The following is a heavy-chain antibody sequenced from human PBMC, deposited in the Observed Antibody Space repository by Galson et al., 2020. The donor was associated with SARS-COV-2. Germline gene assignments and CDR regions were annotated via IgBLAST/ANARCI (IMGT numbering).Heavy chain of an antibody. D-gene: IGHD3-16*01. Sequence: SETLSLTCTVSGGSISSGDNYWSWVRQPPGKGLEWIGNFRYSGETNYNPSLKTRVAISVDTSKSQFSLKLSSVTAADTAVYYCARDRFLRDDYWGFDSWGQGTLVTVSS. CDR2: FRYSGET. CDR3: ARDRFLRDDYWGFDS. J-gene: IGHJ4*02. V-gene: IGHV4-30-4*01. CDR1: GGSISSGDNY.